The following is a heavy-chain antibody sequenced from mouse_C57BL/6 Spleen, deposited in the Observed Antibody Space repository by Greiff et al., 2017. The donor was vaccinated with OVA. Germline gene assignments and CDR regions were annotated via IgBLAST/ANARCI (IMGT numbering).Heavy chain of an antibody. J-gene: IGHJ4*01. CDR3: AGGDGYDDGRVMGYAMDY. CDR1: GYTFTSYW. D-gene: IGHD2-2*01. Sequence: QVQLKQPGAELVKPGASVKMSCKASGYTFTSYWITWVKQRPGQGLEWIGDIYPGSGSTNYNEKFKSKATLTVDTSSSTAYMQLSSLTSEDSAVYYCAGGDGYDDGRVMGYAMDYWGQGTSVTVSS. V-gene: IGHV1-55*01. CDR2: IYPGSGST.